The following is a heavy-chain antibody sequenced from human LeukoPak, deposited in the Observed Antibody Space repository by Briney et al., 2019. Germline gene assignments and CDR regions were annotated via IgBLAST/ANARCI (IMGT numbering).Heavy chain of an antibody. Sequence: PGGSLRLSCSASGFTFSSYAMHWVRQAPGKGLEHVSPISSNGGRTYYADSVKGRFTISRDNSKNTLYLQMSSLRAEDTAVYYCVKGMGLYDYYAMDVWGQGTTVTVSS. V-gene: IGHV3-64D*06. CDR1: GFTFSSYA. D-gene: IGHD4/OR15-4a*01. J-gene: IGHJ6*02. CDR3: VKGMGLYDYYAMDV. CDR2: ISSNGGRT.